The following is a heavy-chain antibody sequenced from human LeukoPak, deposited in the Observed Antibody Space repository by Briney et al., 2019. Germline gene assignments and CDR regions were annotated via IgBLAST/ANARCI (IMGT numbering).Heavy chain of an antibody. Sequence: WASVKVSCKASGYTFTSYGMSWVRRAPGQGLEWMGWISAYNGNTHYAQKLQGRVTMTTDTSTSTAYMELRSLRSDDTAVYYCARDEARYSSGYYPNWFDPWGQGTLVTVSS. CDR2: ISAYNGNT. D-gene: IGHD3-22*01. V-gene: IGHV1-18*01. CDR1: GYTFTSYG. J-gene: IGHJ5*02. CDR3: ARDEARYSSGYYPNWFDP.